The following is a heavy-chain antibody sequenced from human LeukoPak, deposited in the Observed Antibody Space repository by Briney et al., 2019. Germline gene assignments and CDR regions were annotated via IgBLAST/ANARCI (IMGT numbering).Heavy chain of an antibody. CDR3: AKVITYDSSGYYRHPDY. J-gene: IGHJ4*02. V-gene: IGHV3-7*01. CDR1: GFIFTDYW. D-gene: IGHD3-22*01. Sequence: PGGSLRLSCAASGFIFTDYWMYWVRQAPGRGLAWVANIKEDGSEKNYVDSVKGRFTISRDNSKNTLYLQMYSLRAEDTAVYYCAKVITYDSSGYYRHPDYWGQGTLVTVSS. CDR2: IKEDGSEK.